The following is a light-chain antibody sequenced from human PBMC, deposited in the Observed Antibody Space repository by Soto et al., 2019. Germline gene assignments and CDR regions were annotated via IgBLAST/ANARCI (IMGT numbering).Light chain of an antibody. J-gene: IGKJ3*01. V-gene: IGKV1-12*01. CDR1: QAIGVW. Sequence: DIQMTQSPSSVSASVGDRVTITCPASQAIGVWLAWYQQKPGKAPDLLIYAATRLHSGVPSRFSASGSGTDFTLTISSLQPEDFATYFCQQANILLFTFGPGTTVDVK. CDR2: AAT. CDR3: QQANILLFT.